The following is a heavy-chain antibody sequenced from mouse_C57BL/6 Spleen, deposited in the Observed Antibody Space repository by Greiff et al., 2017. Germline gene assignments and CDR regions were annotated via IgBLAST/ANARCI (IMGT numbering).Heavy chain of an antibody. CDR1: GYTFTSYW. CDR2: IDPSDSYT. CDR3: ARERDSFFDY. J-gene: IGHJ2*01. Sequence: VQLQQPGAELVMPGASVKLSCKASGYTFTSYWMHWVKQRPGQGLEWIGEIDPSDSYTNYNQKFKGKSTLTVDKSSSTAYMQLSSLTSEDSAVXYCARERDSFFDYWGQGTTLTVSS. V-gene: IGHV1-69*01.